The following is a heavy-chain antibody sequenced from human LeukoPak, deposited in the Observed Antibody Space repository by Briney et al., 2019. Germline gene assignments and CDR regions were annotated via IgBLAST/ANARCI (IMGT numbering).Heavy chain of an antibody. CDR2: ISGSGRNT. D-gene: IGHD3-16*01. J-gene: IGHJ6*02. V-gene: IGHV3-23*01. CDR3: AKEGGPTLYYYYYGMDV. Sequence: GGSLRLSCAASAFTFSTYAMSWVRQAPGKGLEWVSAISGSGRNTYYADSVKGRFTISRDNSKNILYLQMNSLRAEDTAVYYCAKEGGPTLYYYYYGMDVWGQGTTVTVSS. CDR1: AFTFSTYA.